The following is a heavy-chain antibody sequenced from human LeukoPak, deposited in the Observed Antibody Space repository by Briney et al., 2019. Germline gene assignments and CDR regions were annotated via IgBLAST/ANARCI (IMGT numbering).Heavy chain of an antibody. D-gene: IGHD1-26*01. J-gene: IGHJ4*02. V-gene: IGHV3-23*01. CDR3: ARVGSYYEGDY. Sequence: GGSLRLPCAASGFTFSSHAMNWVRQAPGKGLEWVSAISGSGGSTYYADSVKGRFTISRDNAKNSLSLQMNSLREEDTAVYYCARVGSYYEGDYWGQGTLVTVSS. CDR2: ISGSGGST. CDR1: GFTFSSHA.